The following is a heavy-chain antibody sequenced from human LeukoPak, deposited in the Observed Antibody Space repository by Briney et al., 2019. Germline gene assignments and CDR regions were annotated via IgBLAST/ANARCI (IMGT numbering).Heavy chain of an antibody. CDR1: GFTSSSYW. J-gene: IGHJ4*02. CDR3: AIFLYSGSYYNY. V-gene: IGHV3-7*01. CDR2: IKQDGSEK. Sequence: GGSLRLSCAASGFTSSSYWTSWVRQAPGKGLEWVANIKQDGSEKYYVDSVKGRFTISRDNAKNSLYLQMNSLRAEGTAVYYCAIFLYSGSYYNYWGQGTLVTVSS. D-gene: IGHD1-26*01.